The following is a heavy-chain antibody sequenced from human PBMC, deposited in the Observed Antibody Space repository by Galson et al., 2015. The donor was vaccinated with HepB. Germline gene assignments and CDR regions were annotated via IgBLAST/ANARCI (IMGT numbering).Heavy chain of an antibody. D-gene: IGHD1-26*01. CDR3: ARDGDSRERKGVGSFDY. CDR1: GGSISSSSYY. Sequence: ETLSLTCTVSGGSISSSSYYWGWIRQHPGKGLEWIGSIYYSGSTYYNPSLKSRVTISVDTSKNQFSLKLSSVTAADTAVYYCARDGDSRERKGVGSFDYWGQGTLVTVSS. V-gene: IGHV4-39*07. CDR2: IYYSGST. J-gene: IGHJ4*02.